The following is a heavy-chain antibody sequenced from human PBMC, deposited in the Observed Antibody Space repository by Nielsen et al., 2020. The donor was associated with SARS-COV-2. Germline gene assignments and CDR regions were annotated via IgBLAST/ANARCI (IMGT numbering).Heavy chain of an antibody. D-gene: IGHD4-17*01. J-gene: IGHJ4*02. V-gene: IGHV3-7*01. CDR2: IKLDGSEK. CDR1: GFNIRGYW. Sequence: GESLKISCVVSGFNIRGYWMTWVRQAPGKGLEWVGNIKLDGSEKYYVDSVKGRFNISGDNARNTLYLQMNSLRVEDTAVYYCARVGFYGDPEYLDYWGPGTLVTVSS. CDR3: ARVGFYGDPEYLDY.